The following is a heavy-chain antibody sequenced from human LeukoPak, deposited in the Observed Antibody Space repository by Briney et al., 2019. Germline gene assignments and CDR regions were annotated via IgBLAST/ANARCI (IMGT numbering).Heavy chain of an antibody. Sequence: GASVKVSCKASGYTFTSYGISWVRQAPGQGLEWMGWISAYNGNTNYAQKLQGRVTMTTDTSTSKAYMELRSLRSDDTAVYYCARAGSSSWYPPQSRHASIDYWGQGTLVTVSS. D-gene: IGHD6-13*01. CDR1: GYTFTSYG. J-gene: IGHJ4*02. CDR3: ARAGSSSWYPPQSRHASIDY. CDR2: ISAYNGNT. V-gene: IGHV1-18*01.